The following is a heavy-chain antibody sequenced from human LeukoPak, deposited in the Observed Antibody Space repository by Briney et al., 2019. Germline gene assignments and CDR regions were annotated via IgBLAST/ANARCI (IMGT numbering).Heavy chain of an antibody. CDR2: IYPGDSDT. CDR3: ARLEGATTSLGYYYYGMDV. D-gene: IGHD1-26*01. CDR1: GYSFTSYW. V-gene: IGHV5-51*01. Sequence: GESLKISCKGSGYSFTSYWIGWVRQMPGKGLEWMGIIYPGDSDTRYSPSFQGQVTISADKSISTAYLQWSSLKASDTAMYYCARLEGATTSLGYYYYGMDVWGQGTTVTVSS. J-gene: IGHJ6*02.